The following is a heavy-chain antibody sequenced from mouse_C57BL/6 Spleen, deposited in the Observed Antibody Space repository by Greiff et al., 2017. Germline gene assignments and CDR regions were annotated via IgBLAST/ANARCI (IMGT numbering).Heavy chain of an antibody. J-gene: IGHJ3*01. CDR3: ASACYSNPAWFAY. D-gene: IGHD2-5*01. CDR2: ISYDGSN. CDR1: GYSITSGYY. Sequence: EVQLQESGPGLVKPSQSLSLTCSVTGYSITSGYYWNWIRQFPGNKLEWMGYISYDGSNNYNPSLKNRISITRDTSKHQFFLKLNSVTTEDTATDYCASACYSNPAWFAYWGQGTLVTVSA. V-gene: IGHV3-6*01.